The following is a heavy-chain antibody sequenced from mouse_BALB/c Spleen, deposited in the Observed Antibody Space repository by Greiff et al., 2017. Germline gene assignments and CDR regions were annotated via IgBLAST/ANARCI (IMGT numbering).Heavy chain of an antibody. CDR2: IWAGGST. Sequence: VKLQESGPGLVAPSQSLSITCTVSGFSLTSYGVHWVRQPPGKGLEWLGVIWAGGSTNYNSALMSRLSISKDNSKSQVFLKMNSLQTDDTAMYYCARAGDYYYFDYWGQGTTLTVSA. J-gene: IGHJ2*01. D-gene: IGHD1-1*01. CDR3: ARAGDYYYFDY. V-gene: IGHV2-9*02. CDR1: GFSLTSYG.